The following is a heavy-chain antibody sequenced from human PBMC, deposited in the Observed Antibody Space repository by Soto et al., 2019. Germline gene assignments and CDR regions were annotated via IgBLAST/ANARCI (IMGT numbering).Heavy chain of an antibody. Sequence: SETLSLTCRVSGGSINSYWWSWIRQPAGKGLEWIGRVYSSGTTDYNPSLNSRATLSVETSKNQFSLKLSSVTAADTAVYYCARDIGSYAYGEGYWGQGIQVTVSS. CDR1: GGSINSYW. D-gene: IGHD3-10*01. V-gene: IGHV4-4*07. CDR2: VYSSGTT. CDR3: ARDIGSYAYGEGY. J-gene: IGHJ4*02.